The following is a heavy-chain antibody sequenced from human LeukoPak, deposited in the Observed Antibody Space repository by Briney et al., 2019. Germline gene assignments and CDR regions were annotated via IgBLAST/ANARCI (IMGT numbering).Heavy chain of an antibody. CDR2: ISWDGGST. V-gene: IGHV3-43*01. Sequence: GGSLRLSCAASGFTFDDYTMHWVRQAPGKGLEWVSLISWDGGSTYYADSVKGRFTISRDNSKNSLYLQMNSLRTEDTAWYYCAKARGRGTGGDFDYWGQGTPVTVSS. CDR3: AKARGRGTGGDFDY. J-gene: IGHJ4*02. CDR1: GFTFDDYT. D-gene: IGHD3-16*01.